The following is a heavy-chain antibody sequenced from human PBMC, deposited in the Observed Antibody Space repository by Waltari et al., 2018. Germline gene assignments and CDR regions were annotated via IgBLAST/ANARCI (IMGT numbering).Heavy chain of an antibody. CDR3: AKDEWLDNYYYYGMDV. V-gene: IGHV3-30*18. J-gene: IGHJ6*02. CDR2: ISYDGSNK. CDR1: GFTFRSYG. Sequence: QAQLLESGGGVVQPGRSLRLSCAASGFTFRSYGMHWASQAPGKGLAWVAVISYDGSNKYYADSVKGRFTISRDNSKNTLYLQMNSLRAEDTAVYYWAKDEWLDNYYYYGMDVWGQGTTVTVSS. D-gene: IGHD6-19*01.